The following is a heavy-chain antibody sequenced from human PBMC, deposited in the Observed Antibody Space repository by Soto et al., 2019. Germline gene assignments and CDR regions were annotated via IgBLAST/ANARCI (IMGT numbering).Heavy chain of an antibody. J-gene: IGHJ3*02. V-gene: IGHV3-21*06. Sequence: GGSLRLSCAASGFTFSSYAMSWVRQAPGKGLEWVSSISSSSRYIYYADSVKDRFTISRDNSKNTLYLQMDSLRAGDTALYYCARDDIGAPNAFDMWGQGTMVTVSS. D-gene: IGHD2-15*01. CDR2: ISSSSRYI. CDR1: GFTFSSYA. CDR3: ARDDIGAPNAFDM.